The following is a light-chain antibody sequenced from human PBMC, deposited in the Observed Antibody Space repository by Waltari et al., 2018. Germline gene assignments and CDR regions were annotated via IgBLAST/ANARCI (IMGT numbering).Light chain of an antibody. V-gene: IGLV1-47*01. CDR3: ATWDDSLNSWV. CDR2: KND. CDR1: SSNVGNNY. J-gene: IGLJ3*02. Sequence: QPVLTLPPSASGTPGQVVSFSCSGSSSNVGNNYVYWYQQLPGTAPKLLIYKNDQRPSGVPGRFFGSKSGTSASLVISGLRSEDEGHYTCATWDDSLNSWVFGGGTKLTIL.